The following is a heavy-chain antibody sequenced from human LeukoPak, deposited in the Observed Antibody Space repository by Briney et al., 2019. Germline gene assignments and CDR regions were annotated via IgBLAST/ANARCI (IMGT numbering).Heavy chain of an antibody. J-gene: IGHJ4*02. CDR2: INHSGST. D-gene: IGHD6-19*01. CDR3: AGIAVASRDPFDY. Sequence: SETLSLTCAVYGGSFSGYYWSWIRQPPGKGLEWIGEINHSGSTNYNPSLKSRVTISVDTSKNQFSLKLSSVTAADTAVYYCAGIAVASRDPFDYWGQGTLVTVSS. CDR1: GGSFSGYY. V-gene: IGHV4-34*01.